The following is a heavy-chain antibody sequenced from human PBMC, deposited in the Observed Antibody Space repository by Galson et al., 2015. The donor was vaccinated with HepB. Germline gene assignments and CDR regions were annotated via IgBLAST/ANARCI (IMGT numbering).Heavy chain of an antibody. Sequence: SVKVSCKASGGTFTGYYMHWVRQAPGQGLEWMGIINPSGGSTSYAQKFQGRVTMTRDTSTSTVYMELSSLRSEDTAVYYCAISSGWTSNWFDPWGQGTLVTVSS. CDR3: AISSGWTSNWFDP. CDR1: GGTFTGYY. V-gene: IGHV1-46*01. CDR2: INPSGGST. J-gene: IGHJ5*02. D-gene: IGHD6-19*01.